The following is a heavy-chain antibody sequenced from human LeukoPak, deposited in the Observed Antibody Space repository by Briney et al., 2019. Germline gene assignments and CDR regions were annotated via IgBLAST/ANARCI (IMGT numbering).Heavy chain of an antibody. V-gene: IGHV3-21*01. J-gene: IGHJ3*02. CDR3: ARDQAQWRVDAFDI. CDR2: ISSSSSYI. D-gene: IGHD6-19*01. Sequence: GGSLRLSCAASGFTFSSYSMNWVRQAPGKGLEWASSISSSSSYIYYADSVKGRFTISRDNAKNSLYLQMNSLRAEDTAVYYCARDQAQWRVDAFDIWGQGTMVTVSS. CDR1: GFTFSSYS.